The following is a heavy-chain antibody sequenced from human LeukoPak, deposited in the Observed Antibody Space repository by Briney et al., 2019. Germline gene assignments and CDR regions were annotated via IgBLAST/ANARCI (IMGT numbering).Heavy chain of an antibody. CDR3: AKRYCSSTSCLYIDY. Sequence: PGGSLRLSCAASGFTFSSYAMSWVRQAPGKGLEWVSAISGSGGSTYYADSVKGRFTISRDNSKNTLYLQMSSLRAEDTAVYYCAKRYCSSTSCLYIDYWGQGTLVTVSS. V-gene: IGHV3-23*01. D-gene: IGHD2-2*01. J-gene: IGHJ4*02. CDR1: GFTFSSYA. CDR2: ISGSGGST.